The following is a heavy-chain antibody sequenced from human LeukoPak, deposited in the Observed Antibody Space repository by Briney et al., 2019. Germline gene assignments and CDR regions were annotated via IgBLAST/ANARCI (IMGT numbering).Heavy chain of an antibody. CDR1: GYTFTGYY. D-gene: IGHD3-22*01. Sequence: SSVKLSCKAAGYTFTGYYMHWVRQAPGPGLEWMGWINPNSGGTNYAQKFQGRVTMTRDTSISTAYMELSRLRSDDTAVYYCARVKDYYDSSGYYDYWGQGTLVTVSS. J-gene: IGHJ4*02. CDR2: INPNSGGT. V-gene: IGHV1-2*02. CDR3: ARVKDYYDSSGYYDY.